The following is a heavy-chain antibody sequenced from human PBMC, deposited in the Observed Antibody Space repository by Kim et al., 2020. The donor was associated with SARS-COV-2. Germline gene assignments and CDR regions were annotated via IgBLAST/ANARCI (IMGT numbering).Heavy chain of an antibody. Sequence: GGSLRLSCADSGFNFSTYSMHWVRQAPGKGLEWVSSISSSGSYISYADAVKGRFTISRDNAKNSLYLQMNSLRAEDTAVYYCAGTFGNNHHYGMDVWGQGTTVTVSS. J-gene: IGHJ6*02. CDR3: AGTFGNNHHYGMDV. V-gene: IGHV3-21*01. CDR2: ISSSGSYI. CDR1: GFNFSTYS. D-gene: IGHD1-1*01.